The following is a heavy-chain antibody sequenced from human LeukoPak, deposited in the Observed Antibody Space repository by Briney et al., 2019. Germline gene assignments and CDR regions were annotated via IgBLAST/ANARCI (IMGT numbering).Heavy chain of an antibody. CDR3: ARETQHSSGWYDY. D-gene: IGHD6-19*01. J-gene: IGHJ4*02. CDR2: IYYSGST. Sequence: SETLSLTWTVSGGSISSYYWSWIRQPPGKGLEWIGYIYYSGSTNYNPSLKSRVTISVDTSKNQFSLKLSSVTAADTAVYYCARETQHSSGWYDYWGQGTLVTVSS. V-gene: IGHV4-59*01. CDR1: GGSISSYY.